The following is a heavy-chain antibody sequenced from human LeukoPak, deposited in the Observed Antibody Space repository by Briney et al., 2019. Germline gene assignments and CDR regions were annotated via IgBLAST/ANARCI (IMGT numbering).Heavy chain of an antibody. D-gene: IGHD2-15*01. J-gene: IGHJ3*02. CDR1: AGSISSSSW. Sequence: SETLSLTCSVSAGSISSSSWWSWVRQSPVKGLEWIGEIYLYGTTNYNPSLKSRVTMSVDRSKNQFSLKLSSVTAADTAVYYCAVVKDIYGHNIQAFDMWGPGTMVTVSS. CDR2: IYLYGTT. V-gene: IGHV4-4*02. CDR3: AVVKDIYGHNIQAFDM.